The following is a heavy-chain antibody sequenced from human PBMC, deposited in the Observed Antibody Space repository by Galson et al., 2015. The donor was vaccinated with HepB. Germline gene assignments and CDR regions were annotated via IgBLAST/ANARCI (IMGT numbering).Heavy chain of an antibody. CDR2: VSGSGVTT. D-gene: IGHD5/OR15-5a*01. CDR3: AKGVGDYYYYMDV. V-gene: IGHV3-23*01. Sequence: SLRLSCAASAFTFSSYAMSWVRQAPGKGLEWVSGVSGSGVTTYYADSVKGRFTISSDNSKNTQFLQMSSLRAEDTAVYYCAKGVGDYYYYMDVWGKGTTVTVSS. J-gene: IGHJ6*03. CDR1: AFTFSSYA.